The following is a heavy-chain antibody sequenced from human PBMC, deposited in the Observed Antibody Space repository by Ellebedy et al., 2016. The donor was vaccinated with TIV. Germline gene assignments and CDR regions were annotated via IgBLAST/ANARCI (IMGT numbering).Heavy chain of an antibody. CDR1: GYTFTSYG. D-gene: IGHD3-9*01. CDR2: ISAYNGNT. V-gene: IGHV1-18*01. J-gene: IGHJ2*01. Sequence: ASVKVSXXASGYTFTSYGVSWVRQAPGQGLEWMGWISAYNGNTNYAQKLQGRVTMTTYTSTSTAYMELRSLRSDDTAVYYCARGGVLRYFDWLLPYWYFDLWGRGTLVTVSS. CDR3: ARGGVLRYFDWLLPYWYFDL.